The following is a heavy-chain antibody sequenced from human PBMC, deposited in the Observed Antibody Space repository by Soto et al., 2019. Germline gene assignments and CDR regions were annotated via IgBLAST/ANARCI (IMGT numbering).Heavy chain of an antibody. D-gene: IGHD3-3*01. CDR2: IHHSGRT. Sequence: SETLSLTCALYGGSFDGYYWSWVRQSPGKGLEWIGEIHHSGRTKYNPSLKSRVSLSVDTSTKHFSLRLTSVTAADRGVYYCARGVDSWSGYLFWGQGTPVTVSS. V-gene: IGHV4-34*01. CDR1: GGSFDGYY. J-gene: IGHJ4*02. CDR3: ARGVDSWSGYLF.